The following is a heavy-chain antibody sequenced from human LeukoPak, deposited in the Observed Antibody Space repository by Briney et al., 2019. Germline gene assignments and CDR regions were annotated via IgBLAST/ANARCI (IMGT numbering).Heavy chain of an antibody. CDR3: AGAEGVSNYYDSSGYYPGGFDY. J-gene: IGHJ4*02. CDR1: GFTFSSYA. D-gene: IGHD3-22*01. V-gene: IGHV3-30-3*01. Sequence: GGSLRLSCAASGFTFSSYAMHWVRQAPGKGLEWVAVISYDGSNKYYADSVKGRFTISRDNSKNTLYLQMNSLRAEDTAVYYCAGAEGVSNYYDSSGYYPGGFDYWGQGTLVTVSS. CDR2: ISYDGSNK.